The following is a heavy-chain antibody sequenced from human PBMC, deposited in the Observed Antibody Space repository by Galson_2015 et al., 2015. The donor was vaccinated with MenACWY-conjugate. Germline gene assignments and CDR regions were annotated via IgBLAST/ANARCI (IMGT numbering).Heavy chain of an antibody. CDR1: GASITSSDYY. D-gene: IGHD2-15*01. J-gene: IGHJ4*02. V-gene: IGHV4-39*07. Sequence: SEPLSLTCPASGASITSSDYYGGWLRQPPGKGLEWIGTVFYNGTTYYNPSLESRVTISVDTSKNHIYLKLNSATAADTAVYYCARKSSYCSGGTCGYFWGQGTLVTVSS. CDR3: ARKSSYCSGGTCGYF. CDR2: VFYNGTT.